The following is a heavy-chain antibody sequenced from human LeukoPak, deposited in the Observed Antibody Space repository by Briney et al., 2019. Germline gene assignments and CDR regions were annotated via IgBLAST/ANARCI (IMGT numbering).Heavy chain of an antibody. J-gene: IGHJ4*02. CDR1: GYTFTSYY. Sequence: ASVKVSCTASGYTFTSYYMHWVRQAPGQGLEWMGIINPSGGSTSYAQEFQGRVTMTRDISTSTVYMELSSLRSEDTAVYYCARDGYDFWSGYYMDYWGQGTLVTVSS. V-gene: IGHV1-46*01. D-gene: IGHD3-3*01. CDR2: INPSGGST. CDR3: ARDGYDFWSGYYMDY.